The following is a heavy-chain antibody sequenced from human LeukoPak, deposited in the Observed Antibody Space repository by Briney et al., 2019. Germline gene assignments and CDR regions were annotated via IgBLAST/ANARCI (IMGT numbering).Heavy chain of an antibody. CDR1: GYTFTGYY. Sequence: ASVKVSCKASGYTFTGYYMNWVRQAPGQGPEWMGWINPNTGGTNYEQKFQVRVTMTRDTYITTAYMELSRLTSDDTAEYYCARDRPMDVWGQGTTVTVSS. CDR3: ARDRPMDV. J-gene: IGHJ6*02. CDR2: INPNTGGT. V-gene: IGHV1-2*02.